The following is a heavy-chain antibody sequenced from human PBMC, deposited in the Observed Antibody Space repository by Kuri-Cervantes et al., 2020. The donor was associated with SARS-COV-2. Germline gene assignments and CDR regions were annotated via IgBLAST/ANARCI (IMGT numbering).Heavy chain of an antibody. D-gene: IGHD2-15*01. Sequence: LSLSGAASGFTFSSYGMHWVRQAPGKGLEWVAVIWYDGSNKYYADSVKGRFTISRDNSKNTLYLQMNSLRAEDTAVYYCARDPGGDLLLQYYYGMDVWGQGTTVTVSS. CDR2: IWYDGSNK. J-gene: IGHJ6*02. V-gene: IGHV3-33*01. CDR1: GFTFSSYG. CDR3: ARDPGGDLLLQYYYGMDV.